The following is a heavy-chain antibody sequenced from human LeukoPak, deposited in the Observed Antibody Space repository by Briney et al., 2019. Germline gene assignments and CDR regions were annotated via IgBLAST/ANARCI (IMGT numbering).Heavy chain of an antibody. J-gene: IGHJ3*02. D-gene: IGHD3-10*01. CDR3: ATSWDRASGPIAFDI. CDR1: GYTLTELS. Sequence: ASVKVSCKVSGYTLTELSMHWVRQAPGKGLEWMGGFDPEDGETIYAQKFQGRVTMTEDTSTDTAYMELSSLRSEDTAVYYCATSWDRASGPIAFDIWGQGTMVTVSS. CDR2: FDPEDGET. V-gene: IGHV1-24*01.